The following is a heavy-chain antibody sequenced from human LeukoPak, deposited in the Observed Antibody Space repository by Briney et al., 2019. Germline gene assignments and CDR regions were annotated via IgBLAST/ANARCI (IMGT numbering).Heavy chain of an antibody. Sequence: PSETLSLTCTVSGYSISSGYYWGWIRQPPGKGLEWIGSIYHSGSTYYNPSLRSRVTISVDTSKNQFSLKLSSVTAAGTAVYYCARVFYKYYFDYWGQGTLVTVSS. D-gene: IGHD1-1*01. CDR3: ARVFYKYYFDY. J-gene: IGHJ4*02. CDR2: IYHSGST. V-gene: IGHV4-38-2*02. CDR1: GYSISSGYY.